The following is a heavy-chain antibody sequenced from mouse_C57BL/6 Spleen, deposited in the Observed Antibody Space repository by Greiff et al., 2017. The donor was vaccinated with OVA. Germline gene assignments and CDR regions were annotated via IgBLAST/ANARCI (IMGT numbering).Heavy chain of an antibody. J-gene: IGHJ4*01. CDR2: IWRGGST. D-gene: IGHD2-3*01. V-gene: IGHV2-5*01. CDR1: GFSLTSYG. CDR3: AKNRYDGYYYAMDY. Sequence: VQLQESGPGLVQPSQSLSITCTVSGFSLTSYGVHWVRQSPGKGLEWLGVIWRGGSTDYNAAFMSRLSITKDNSKSQVFFKMNSLQADDTAIYYCAKNRYDGYYYAMDYWGQATSVTVSS.